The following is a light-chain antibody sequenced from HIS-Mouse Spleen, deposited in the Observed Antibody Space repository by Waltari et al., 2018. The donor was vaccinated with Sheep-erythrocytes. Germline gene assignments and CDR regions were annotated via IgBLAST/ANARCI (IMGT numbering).Light chain of an antibody. CDR3: SSYAGSNNWV. CDR2: RNN. V-gene: IGLV1-47*01. CDR1: SSNIGNNY. J-gene: IGLJ3*02. Sequence: QSVLTQPPSASGTPGQRVTISCSGSSSNIGNNYVYWYQQLPGTAPKLPIYRNNRRPSGVPDRFSGSKSGNTASLTVSGLQAEDEADYYCSSYAGSNNWVFGGGTKLTVL.